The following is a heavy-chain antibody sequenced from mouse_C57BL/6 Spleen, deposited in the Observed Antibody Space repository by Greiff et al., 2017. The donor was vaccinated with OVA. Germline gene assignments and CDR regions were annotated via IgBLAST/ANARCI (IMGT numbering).Heavy chain of an antibody. CDR3: AIGGFLDY. J-gene: IGHJ2*01. CDR2: IDPSDSET. CDR1: GYTFTSYW. D-gene: IGHD3-1*01. V-gene: IGHV1-52*01. Sequence: QVHVKQPGAELVRPGSSVKLSCKASGYTFTSYWMHWVKQRPIQGLEWIGNIDPSDSETHYNQKFKDKATLTVDKSSSTAYMQLSSLTSEDSAVYYCAIGGFLDYWGQGTTLTVSS.